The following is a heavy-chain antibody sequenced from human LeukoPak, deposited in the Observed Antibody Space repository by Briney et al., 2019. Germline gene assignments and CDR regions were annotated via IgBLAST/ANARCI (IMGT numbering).Heavy chain of an antibody. Sequence: PSQTLSLTCTVSGGSISSGGYYWSWIRQPPGKGLEWIGYIYHSGSTYYNPSLKSRVTISVDTSKNQFSLKLSSVTAADTAVYYCARKNSGSYSFYWGQGTLVTVSS. CDR1: GGSISSGGYY. CDR2: IYHSGST. CDR3: ARKNSGSYSFY. V-gene: IGHV4-30-2*01. D-gene: IGHD1-26*01. J-gene: IGHJ4*02.